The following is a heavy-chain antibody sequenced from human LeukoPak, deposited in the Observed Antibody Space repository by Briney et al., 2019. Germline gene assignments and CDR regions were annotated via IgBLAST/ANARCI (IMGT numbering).Heavy chain of an antibody. J-gene: IGHJ2*01. CDR2: IKQDGSAK. Sequence: PGGSLRLSCAVSGFTFSAYWMSWVRQAPGKGLEWVANIKQDGSAKFYVDSVKGRFTISRDNAKNSLYLQMNSLRAEDTGVYYCAKDPRYGDYALDLWGRGTLVTVSS. V-gene: IGHV3-7*01. CDR3: AKDPRYGDYALDL. D-gene: IGHD4-17*01. CDR1: GFTFSAYW.